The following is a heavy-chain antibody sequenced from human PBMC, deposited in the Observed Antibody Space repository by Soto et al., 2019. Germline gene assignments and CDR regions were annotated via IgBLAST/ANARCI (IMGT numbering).Heavy chain of an antibody. CDR1: GYIFSSHW. D-gene: IGHD6-6*01. J-gene: IGHJ4*02. CDR2: IYPGDSNI. CDR3: ARHLDEYSSASGFDY. V-gene: IGHV5-51*01. Sequence: VESLKISCKGSGYIFSSHWICCFLQMRVKVLEWMGIIYPGDSNIRYSPSFEGQIDMSADRSINTAYLRLSSLKASDTATYYCARHLDEYSSASGFDYWGQGTLVTVSS.